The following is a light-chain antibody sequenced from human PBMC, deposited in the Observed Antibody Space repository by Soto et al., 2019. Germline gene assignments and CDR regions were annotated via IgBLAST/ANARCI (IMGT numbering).Light chain of an antibody. V-gene: IGLV2-14*01. CDR3: SSYTSSSTLDV. CDR1: SSDVGGYNY. Sequence: QSALTQPASVSGSPGQSITISCTGTSSDVGGYNYVSWYQQHPGKAPKLMIYDGSNRPSGVSNRFSGSKSGHTASLTISGLQAEDEADYYCSSYTSSSTLDVFGTGTTVTVL. CDR2: DGS. J-gene: IGLJ1*01.